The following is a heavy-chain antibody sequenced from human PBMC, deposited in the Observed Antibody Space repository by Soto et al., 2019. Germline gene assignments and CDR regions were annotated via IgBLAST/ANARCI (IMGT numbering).Heavy chain of an antibody. V-gene: IGHV3-7*01. CDR2: IKQDGSEK. CDR1: GFTFSSYW. D-gene: IGHD5-12*01. CDR3: ARREDNSGYAMPRNYYMDL. Sequence: GGSLRLSCAASGFTFSSYWMSWVRQAPGKGLEWVANIKQDGSEKYYVDSVKGRFTISRDNAKNSLYLQMNSLRAEDTAVYYCARREDNSGYAMPRNYYMDLRGKGTTVTVSS. J-gene: IGHJ6*03.